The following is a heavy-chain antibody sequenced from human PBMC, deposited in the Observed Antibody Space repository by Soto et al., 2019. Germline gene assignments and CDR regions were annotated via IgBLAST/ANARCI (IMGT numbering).Heavy chain of an antibody. V-gene: IGHV1-69*01. Sequence: QVQLVQSGAALKKHGSSVKVSCKASGDNFNSHSIHWVRQAPGQGLEWLGGIIPLFGKGKNAERFQDRLTITADEATTTAYMELSSLRPGDTAVYYCAREGGMARGYPRDTFEVWCQGTTVTVSS. J-gene: IGHJ3*01. CDR2: IIPLFGKG. D-gene: IGHD3-3*01. CDR1: GDNFNSHS. CDR3: AREGGMARGYPRDTFEV.